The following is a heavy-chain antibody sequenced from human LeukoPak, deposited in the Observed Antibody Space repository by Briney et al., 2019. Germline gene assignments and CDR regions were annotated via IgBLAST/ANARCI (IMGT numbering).Heavy chain of an antibody. Sequence: PGGSLRLSCTASGFTFSSAWMSWVRQAPGKGLEWVGLIKSKADGETTHYAAPVKDRFTLARDDSIRKLYLQMNNLKTEDTAVYYCAADIPSAIYPIDFWGQGALVTVST. V-gene: IGHV3-15*01. J-gene: IGHJ4*02. CDR1: GFTFSSAW. CDR2: IKSKADGETT. CDR3: AADIPSAIYPIDF. D-gene: IGHD2-21*01.